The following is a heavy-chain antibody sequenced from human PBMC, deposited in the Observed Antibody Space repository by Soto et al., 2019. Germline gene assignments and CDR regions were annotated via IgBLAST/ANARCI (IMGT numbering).Heavy chain of an antibody. CDR3: ARVDRYSSGWYTRVVWFDS. V-gene: IGHV4-59*01. CDR1: GGSISSYY. D-gene: IGHD6-19*01. Sequence: SETLSLTCTVSGGSISSYYWSWIRQPPGKGLEWIGYIYYSGSTNYNPSLKSRVTISVDTSKNQFSLKLSSVTAADTAVYYCARVDRYSSGWYTRVVWFDSWGQGTLVTVSS. J-gene: IGHJ5*01. CDR2: IYYSGST.